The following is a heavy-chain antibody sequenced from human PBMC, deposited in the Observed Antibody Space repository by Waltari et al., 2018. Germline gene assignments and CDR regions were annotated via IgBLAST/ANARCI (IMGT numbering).Heavy chain of an antibody. CDR3: ARDRGRGLYLDS. V-gene: IGHV4-4*02. CDR1: GDSVSGPYW. D-gene: IGHD5-12*01. J-gene: IGHJ4*02. CDR2: VHGRGRA. Sequence: QLQESGPGLVKPSAPLSLTCGVSGDSVSGPYWWSWVRTSPGKGLEWIGQVHGRGRANYSPSFAGRVSVSLDASANQFSLRLTSATAADTAMYYCARDRGRGLYLDSWGPGALVTVSP.